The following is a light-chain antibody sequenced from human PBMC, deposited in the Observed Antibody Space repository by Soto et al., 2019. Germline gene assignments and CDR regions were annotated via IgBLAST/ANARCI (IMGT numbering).Light chain of an antibody. CDR2: AAS. V-gene: IGKV1D-12*01. Sequence: DIQMTQSPSSVSASVGDRVIITCRASQGLSSWLSWYQKKPGEAPNLLIYAASRLQRGVPSRFSGSGSGTDVTLTISSLQPEDFATYYCQQADTFPLTFGGGTKVEIK. CDR3: QQADTFPLT. CDR1: QGLSSW. J-gene: IGKJ4*01.